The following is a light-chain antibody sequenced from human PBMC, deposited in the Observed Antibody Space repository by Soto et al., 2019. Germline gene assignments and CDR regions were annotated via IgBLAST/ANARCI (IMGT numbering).Light chain of an antibody. J-gene: IGLJ2*01. CDR3: AAWAGSLSGVV. V-gene: IGLV1-47*01. CDR2: RNN. CDR1: SSNIGSNY. Sequence: QSVLTQPPSASGTPGQTVTISCSGSSSNIGSNYVYWYQQLPGTAPKLLIFRNNQRPSGVPDRFSGSKSGTSASLAISGLRSEDEADYYCAAWAGSLSGVVFGGGTKLTVL.